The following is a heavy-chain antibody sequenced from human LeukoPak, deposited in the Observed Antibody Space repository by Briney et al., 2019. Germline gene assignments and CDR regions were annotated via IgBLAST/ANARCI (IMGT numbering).Heavy chain of an antibody. Sequence: PSETLSLTCTVSGYSISNGYNWGWVRQPPGKGLEWVGRVRAKTGGGTTEYAAPVKGRFSISRDDSTNTVYLQMNSLITEDTAIYYCAADTPVPLAQIDYWGQGALVTVSS. J-gene: IGHJ4*02. CDR3: AADTPVPLAQIDY. CDR1: GYSISNGY. V-gene: IGHV3-15*01. CDR2: VRAKTGGGTT. D-gene: IGHD2/OR15-2a*01.